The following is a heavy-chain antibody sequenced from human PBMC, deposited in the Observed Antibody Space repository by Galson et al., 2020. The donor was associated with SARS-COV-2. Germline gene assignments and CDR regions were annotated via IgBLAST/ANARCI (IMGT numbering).Heavy chain of an antibody. V-gene: IGHV6-1*01. CDR3: ARDTYKSWYFDL. CDR2: TFYRAKWYD. Sequence: SQTLSLTCAISGDSLSSNSASWNWIRQSPSRGLEWLGRTFYRAKWYDEYAPSVKSRLTIKPDTSKNQVSLHLNSVTPEDTAVYYCARDTYKSWYFDLWGRCTLVTVSS. J-gene: IGHJ2*01. D-gene: IGHD1-20*01. CDR1: GDSLSSNSAS.